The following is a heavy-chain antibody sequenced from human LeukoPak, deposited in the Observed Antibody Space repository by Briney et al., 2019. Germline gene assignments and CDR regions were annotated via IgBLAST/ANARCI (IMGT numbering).Heavy chain of an antibody. J-gene: IGHJ4*02. CDR2: ISAYNGNT. V-gene: IGHV1-18*01. CDR3: ARYYYGSGSLIDY. Sequence: GAAVKVSCKASGYTFASYGISWVRQAPGQGLGWVGWISAYNGNTNYAQKLQGRVTMSTDTSTRTAYMKLRSLRCDDTAVYYCARYYYGSGSLIDYWGQGTLVTVSS. D-gene: IGHD3-10*01. CDR1: GYTFASYG.